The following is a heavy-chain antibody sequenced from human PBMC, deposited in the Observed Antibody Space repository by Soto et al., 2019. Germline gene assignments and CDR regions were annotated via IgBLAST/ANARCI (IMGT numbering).Heavy chain of an antibody. CDR2: IYYSGST. CDR3: AAVGERVGGNWFDP. D-gene: IGHD3-16*01. V-gene: IGHV4-59*01. Sequence: PSETLSLTCTVSGGSISSYYWSWIRQPPGKGLGWIRYIYYSGSTNYNPSLKSRVTISVDTSKNQFSLKLISVTAADTAVYYCAAVGERVGGNWFDPWGQGTLVTVSS. CDR1: GGSISSYY. J-gene: IGHJ5*02.